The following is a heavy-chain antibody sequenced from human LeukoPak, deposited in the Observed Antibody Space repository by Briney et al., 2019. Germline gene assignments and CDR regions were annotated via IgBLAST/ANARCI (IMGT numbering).Heavy chain of an antibody. CDR3: ARKVAVAMDLDY. D-gene: IGHD5-18*01. J-gene: IGHJ4*02. CDR2: ITGDGRTT. V-gene: IGHV3-23*01. CDR1: GFTFKSYG. Sequence: TGGSLRLSCAASGFTFKSYGMTWGRQVPGKGLEGVSSITGDGRTTKYADSVNGRFTISRDNSKNTLSLQMTGLRAEETAVYYCARKVAVAMDLDYWGQGTLVPVSS.